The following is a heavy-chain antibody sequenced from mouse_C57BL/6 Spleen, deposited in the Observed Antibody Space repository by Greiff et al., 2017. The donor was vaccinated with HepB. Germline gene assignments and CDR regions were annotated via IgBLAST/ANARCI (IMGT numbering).Heavy chain of an antibody. CDR3: ATGARPGYAMDY. V-gene: IGHV1-7*01. D-gene: IGHD2-12*01. CDR2: INPSSGYT. CDR1: GYTFTSYW. Sequence: VQLQQSGAELVKPGASVKLSCKASGYTFTSYWMHWVKQRPGQGLEWIGYINPSSGYTKYNQKFKDQATLTADKSSSTSYMQLSRRTNEDSAVYYYATGARPGYAMDYWGQGTSVTVSS. J-gene: IGHJ4*01.